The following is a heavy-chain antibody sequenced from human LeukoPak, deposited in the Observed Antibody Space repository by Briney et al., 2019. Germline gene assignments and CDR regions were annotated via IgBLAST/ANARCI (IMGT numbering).Heavy chain of an antibody. Sequence: PSETLSLTCTVSGGSISSGDYYWGWIRQPPGKGLEWIGYIYYSGSTYYNPSLKSRFTIPVDTSKNQFSLKLSSVTAADTAVYYCAREPYDYVWGSCPVGYFDYWGQGTLVTVSS. D-gene: IGHD3-16*01. CDR1: GGSISSGDYY. CDR3: AREPYDYVWGSCPVGYFDY. V-gene: IGHV4-30-4*01. CDR2: IYYSGST. J-gene: IGHJ4*02.